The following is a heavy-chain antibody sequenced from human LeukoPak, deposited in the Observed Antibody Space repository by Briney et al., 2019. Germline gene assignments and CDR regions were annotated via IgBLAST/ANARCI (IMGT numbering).Heavy chain of an antibody. Sequence: GGSLRLSCAASGFTFSNYAMHWVRQAPGKGLEWLSAITGSGDKTYYADSVKGRFTVSRDNSKNTVYLQMNSLRAEDTAVYYCAKVAATLFGFFDYWGQGTLVTVSS. CDR1: GFTFSNYA. V-gene: IGHV3-23*01. CDR3: AKVAATLFGFFDY. CDR2: ITGSGDKT. D-gene: IGHD3-10*02. J-gene: IGHJ4*02.